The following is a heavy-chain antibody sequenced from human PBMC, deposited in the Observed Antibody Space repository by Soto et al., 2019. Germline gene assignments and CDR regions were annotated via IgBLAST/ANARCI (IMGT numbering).Heavy chain of an antibody. D-gene: IGHD3-3*01. CDR1: GFTFSSYW. V-gene: IGHV3-7*01. CDR3: ASPYYDFWSGYYPTHMDV. CDR2: IKQDGSEK. J-gene: IGHJ6*03. Sequence: GGSLRLSCAASGFTFSSYWMSWVRQAPGKGLEWVANIKQDGSEKYYVDSVKGRFTISRDNAKNSLYLQMNSLRAEDTAVYYCASPYYDFWSGYYPTHMDVWGKGTTVTVSS.